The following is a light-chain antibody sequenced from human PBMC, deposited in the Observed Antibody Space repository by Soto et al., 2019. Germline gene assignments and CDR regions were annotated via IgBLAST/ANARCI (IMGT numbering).Light chain of an antibody. CDR1: QSVSSSY. CDR2: GAS. CDR3: QQYGSSPRT. Sequence: DIVLTRSPGTLSLPPGERATLSCRASQSVSSSYLAWYQQKPGQAPRLLIYGASSRATGIPDRVSGSGSGTDFTLTISRLEPEDFAVYYCQQYGSSPRTFGQGTKVDIK. V-gene: IGKV3-20*01. J-gene: IGKJ1*01.